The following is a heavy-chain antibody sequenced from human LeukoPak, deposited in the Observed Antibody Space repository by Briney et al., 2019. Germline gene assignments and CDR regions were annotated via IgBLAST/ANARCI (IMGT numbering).Heavy chain of an antibody. Sequence: PGGSLRLSCAASGFTFSSYSMNWVRQAPGKGLEWVSYISSSSSTIYYADSVKGRFTISRDNAKNSLYLQMNSLRDEDTAVYYCARERTIFGVHDAFDIWGQGTMVTVSS. J-gene: IGHJ3*02. CDR1: GFTFSSYS. CDR3: ARERTIFGVHDAFDI. CDR2: ISSSSSTI. D-gene: IGHD3-3*01. V-gene: IGHV3-48*02.